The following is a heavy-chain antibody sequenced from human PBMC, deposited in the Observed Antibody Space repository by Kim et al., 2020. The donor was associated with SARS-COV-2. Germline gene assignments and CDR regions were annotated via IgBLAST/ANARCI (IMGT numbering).Heavy chain of an antibody. V-gene: IGHV5-51*01. Sequence: TRSSPSFQGQVTISADKSISTAYLQWSSLKASDTAMYYCARQGAAAGTDYWGQGTLVTVSS. CDR2: T. CDR3: ARQGAAAGTDY. D-gene: IGHD6-13*01. J-gene: IGHJ4*02.